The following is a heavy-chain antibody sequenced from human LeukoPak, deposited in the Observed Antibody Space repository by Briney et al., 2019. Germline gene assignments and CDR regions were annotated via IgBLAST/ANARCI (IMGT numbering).Heavy chain of an antibody. D-gene: IGHD3-9*01. CDR3: ARGRWVDIVTHGFDY. CDR2: IGSNGQSA. CDR1: GFTFSTYA. Sequence: GGSLRLSCAASGFTFSTYAMHWVRQAPGKGLEYVSAIGSNGQSAYYADSVKGRFTISRDNCENTVYLHMGSLRAEDMAVYYCARGRWVDIVTHGFDYWGQGSLVTVSS. J-gene: IGHJ4*02. V-gene: IGHV3-64*02.